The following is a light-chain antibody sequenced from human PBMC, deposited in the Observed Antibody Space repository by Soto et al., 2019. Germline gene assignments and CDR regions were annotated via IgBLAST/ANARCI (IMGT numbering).Light chain of an antibody. CDR2: AAS. CDR1: QSISNY. V-gene: IGKV1-39*01. Sequence: DSQMTQSPSSLSASVGDRVTITCRAGQSISNYLNWYQQKPWKAPKLLIYAASSLQSGVPSRFSGRGSGTDFPLTISSLQPEDFATYYCQQSYRTPFTFGPGTKVDFK. CDR3: QQSYRTPFT. J-gene: IGKJ3*01.